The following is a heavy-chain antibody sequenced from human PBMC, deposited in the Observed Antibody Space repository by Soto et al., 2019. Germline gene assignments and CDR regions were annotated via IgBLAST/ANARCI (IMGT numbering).Heavy chain of an antibody. V-gene: IGHV3-7*01. CDR3: ARVEDIVLVPAAMMSEYFQH. CDR2: IKQDGSEK. J-gene: IGHJ1*01. CDR1: GFAFNIHG. Sequence: GGSLRLSCAASGFAFNIHGMTWVRQAPGKGLEWVANIKQDGSEKYYVDSVKGRFTISRDNAKNSLFLQMNSLRAEDTAVYYCARVEDIVLVPAAMMSEYFQHWGQGTLVTVSS. D-gene: IGHD2-2*01.